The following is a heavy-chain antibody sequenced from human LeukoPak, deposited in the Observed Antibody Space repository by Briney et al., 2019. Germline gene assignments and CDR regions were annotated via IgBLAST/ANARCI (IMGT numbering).Heavy chain of an antibody. J-gene: IGHJ4*02. CDR3: AAAYTTVAFFDY. D-gene: IGHD4-23*01. CDR2: INPNLGTT. CDR1: GYTFISYG. Sequence: ASVKVSCKASGYTFISYGISWARQAPGQGLEWMAWINPNLGTTNYAQKFQGRVTLTRDTSISTAYMELSRLRSDDTAVYYCAAAYTTVAFFDYWGQGTLVTVSS. V-gene: IGHV1-2*02.